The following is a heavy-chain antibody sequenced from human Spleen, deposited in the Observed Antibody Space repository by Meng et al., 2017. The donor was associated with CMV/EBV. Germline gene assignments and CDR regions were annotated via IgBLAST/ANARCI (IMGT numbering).Heavy chain of an antibody. CDR1: GFTFSSYS. CDR2: ITSSSSYI. CDR3: ARVDNGYDFPFDY. J-gene: IGHJ4*02. D-gene: IGHD5-12*01. Sequence: GESLKISCAASGFTFSSYSMNWVRQAPGKGLEWVSSITSSSSYIYYADSVKGRFAISRDNSKNTVFLQMNSLRPEDTAMYYCARVDNGYDFPFDYWGQGTLVTVSS. V-gene: IGHV3-21*06.